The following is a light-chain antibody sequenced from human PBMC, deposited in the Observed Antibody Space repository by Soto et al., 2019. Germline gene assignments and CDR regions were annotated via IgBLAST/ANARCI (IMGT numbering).Light chain of an antibody. V-gene: IGKV1-39*01. CDR2: AAS. Sequence: DIQMTQSPSSLSASVVDRVTITCRASQNIRTDLNWYQQRSGKAPKLLIYAASSLQSAVPSRFSGRGSGTDFSLTVRSLQPEDLAPYYCQHCNSYSLYTFCQ. CDR1: QNIRTD. CDR3: QHCNSYSLYT. J-gene: IGKJ2*01.